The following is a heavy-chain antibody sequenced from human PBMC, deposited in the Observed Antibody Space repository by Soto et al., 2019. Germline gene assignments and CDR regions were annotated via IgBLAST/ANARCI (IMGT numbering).Heavy chain of an antibody. V-gene: IGHV1-3*01. D-gene: IGHD4-4*01. CDR1: EYTFTSYT. Sequence: QVQVLQSGAEVKKPGASVKVSCKASEYTFTSYTMHWVRQAPGQRLEWMGWINGGNGNTKYSQKFQGRVTITRDTSASTAYMELSSLRSDDTAVYYWARELQGLDYFDYRGQGTLVTVSS. CDR2: INGGNGNT. J-gene: IGHJ4*02. CDR3: ARELQGLDYFDY.